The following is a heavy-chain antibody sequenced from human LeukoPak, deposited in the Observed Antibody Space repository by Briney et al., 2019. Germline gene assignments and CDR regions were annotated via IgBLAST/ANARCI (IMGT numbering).Heavy chain of an antibody. D-gene: IGHD6-13*01. CDR1: GFTFSSYW. V-gene: IGHV3-7*01. Sequence: GGSLRLSCAASGFTFSSYWMSWVRQAPGKGLEWVANIKQDGSEKYYVDSVKGRFTISRDNAKNSLYLQMNSLRAEDTAVYYCARGGGSSFYYYYYYMDVWGKGTTVTISS. CDR2: IKQDGSEK. J-gene: IGHJ6*03. CDR3: ARGGGSSFYYYYYYMDV.